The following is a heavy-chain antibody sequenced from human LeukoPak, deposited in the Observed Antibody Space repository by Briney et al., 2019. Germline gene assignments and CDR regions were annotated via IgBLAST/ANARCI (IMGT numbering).Heavy chain of an antibody. CDR2: IIPIFGTA. J-gene: IGHJ6*03. CDR1: GGTFSSYA. CDR3: ARDVGVTISGGYYYYYMDV. Sequence: SVRVSCKASGGTFSSYAISWVRQAPGQGLEWMGGIIPIFGTANYAQKFQGRVTITADESTSTAYMELSSLRSEDTAVYYCARDVGVTISGGYYYYYMDVWGKGTTVTVSS. V-gene: IGHV1-69*13. D-gene: IGHD3-3*01.